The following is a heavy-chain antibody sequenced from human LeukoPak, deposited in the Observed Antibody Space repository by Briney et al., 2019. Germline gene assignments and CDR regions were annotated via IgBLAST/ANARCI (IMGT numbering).Heavy chain of an antibody. Sequence: GGSLRLSCAASGFTFSSYAMSWVRQAPGKGLEWVSAISSSGDSTYYADSVKGRFTISRDNSKNTLYVHMNSLRAEDTAIYYCAKDYVGQVPDAFDIWGQGTMVTVSS. V-gene: IGHV3-23*01. CDR2: ISSSGDST. J-gene: IGHJ3*02. CDR1: GFTFSSYA. CDR3: AKDYVGQVPDAFDI. D-gene: IGHD1-26*01.